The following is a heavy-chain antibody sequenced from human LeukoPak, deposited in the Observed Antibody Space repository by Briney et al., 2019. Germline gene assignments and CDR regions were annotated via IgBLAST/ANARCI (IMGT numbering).Heavy chain of an antibody. CDR3: SRLLPSSLLDY. V-gene: IGHV4-39*01. Sequence: SETLSLTCTVSGGSISSSSYYWGWIRQPPGKGLEWIGAIYYSGTTYYNPSLKSRVTISVDTSKNQFSLKLCSVTAADTAVYFCSRLLPSSLLDYWAQGTLV. D-gene: IGHD6-13*01. J-gene: IGHJ4*02. CDR1: GGSISSSSYY. CDR2: IYYSGTT.